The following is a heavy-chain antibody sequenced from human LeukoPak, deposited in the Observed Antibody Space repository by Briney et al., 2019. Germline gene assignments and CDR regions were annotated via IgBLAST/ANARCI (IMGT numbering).Heavy chain of an antibody. CDR1: GYTFTGYY. Sequence: ASVKVSCKASGYTFTGYYMHWVRQAPGQGLEWIGRINPNSGGTNYAQKFQGRVTMTRDTSISTTYMELSRLRSDDTAVYYCARVSSSYYGSGSYKNWFDPWGQGTLVTASS. V-gene: IGHV1-2*06. CDR3: ARVSSSYYGSGSYKNWFDP. J-gene: IGHJ5*02. D-gene: IGHD3-10*01. CDR2: INPNSGGT.